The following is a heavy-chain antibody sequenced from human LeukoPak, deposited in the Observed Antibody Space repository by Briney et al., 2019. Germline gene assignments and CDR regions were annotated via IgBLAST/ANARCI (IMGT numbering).Heavy chain of an antibody. CDR2: TFYRSKWYY. CDR3: AREVAMIRGVKNWFDR. Sequence: SQTLSLTCAISGDSVSSNDASWNWIRQSPSRGLERLGGTFYRSKWYYDYEASLKSRITINPDTSKNQFSLQLNSVTPEDTAMYYCAREVAMIRGVKNWFDRWGQGTLVTVSS. V-gene: IGHV6-1*01. CDR1: GDSVSSNDAS. D-gene: IGHD3-10*01. J-gene: IGHJ5*02.